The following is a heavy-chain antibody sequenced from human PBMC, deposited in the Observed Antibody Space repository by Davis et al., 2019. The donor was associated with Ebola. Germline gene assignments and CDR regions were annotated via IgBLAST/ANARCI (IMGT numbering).Heavy chain of an antibody. Sequence: LRLSCKGSGYSFTIYWISWVRPMSGKGLEWMGRIDPSDSYTNYSPSFQGHVTISADKSISTAYLQWSSLKASDTAMYYCARMGYCSGGSCYRDAFDIWGQGTMVTVSS. CDR2: IDPSDSYT. V-gene: IGHV5-10-1*01. D-gene: IGHD2-15*01. J-gene: IGHJ3*02. CDR3: ARMGYCSGGSCYRDAFDI. CDR1: GYSFTIYW.